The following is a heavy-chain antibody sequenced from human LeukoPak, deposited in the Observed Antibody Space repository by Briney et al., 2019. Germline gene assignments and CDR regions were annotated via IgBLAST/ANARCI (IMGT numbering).Heavy chain of an antibody. D-gene: IGHD6-19*01. Sequence: GGSLRLSCAASGFTFSSYAMSWVRQAPGKGLEWVSSISDGGGRTYYADSVKGRFTISRDNSKNTLYLQMNSLRAEDTAVYYCAKDRGYSSGWFDYWGQGTLVTVSS. CDR1: GFTFSSYA. V-gene: IGHV3-23*01. CDR3: AKDRGYSSGWFDY. CDR2: ISDGGGRT. J-gene: IGHJ4*02.